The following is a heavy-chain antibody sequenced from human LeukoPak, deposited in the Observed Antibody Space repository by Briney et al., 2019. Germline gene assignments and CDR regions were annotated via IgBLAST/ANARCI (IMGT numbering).Heavy chain of an antibody. J-gene: IGHJ6*02. CDR2: IIPIFGTA. CDR3: ARSALTGTTSVYYYYYGMDV. CDR1: GGTFSSYA. Sequence: SVKVSCKASGGTFSSYAISWVRQAPGQGLEWMGGIIPIFGTANYAQKFQGRVTITTDESTSTAYMELSSLKSEDTAVYYCARSALTGTTSVYYYYYGMDVWGQGTTVTVSS. V-gene: IGHV1-69*05. D-gene: IGHD1-7*01.